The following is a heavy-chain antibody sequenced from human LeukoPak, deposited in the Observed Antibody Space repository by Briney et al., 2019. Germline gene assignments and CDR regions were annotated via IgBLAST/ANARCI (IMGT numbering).Heavy chain of an antibody. CDR1: GDSISNSGWS. J-gene: IGHJ4*02. CDR2: MPYDENVADNEIP. CDR3: ARRKWVDSSAQPIDYFDY. V-gene: IGHV4-39*01. Sequence: SETLSLTCIVSGDSISNSGWSWGWIRQPPGKGLEWIGTMPYDENVADNEIPSYNPSLKSRVSISADTSKNQFSLKLSSVTAADTAVYYCARRKWVDSSAQPIDYFDYWGQGTLVTVSS. D-gene: IGHD3-22*01.